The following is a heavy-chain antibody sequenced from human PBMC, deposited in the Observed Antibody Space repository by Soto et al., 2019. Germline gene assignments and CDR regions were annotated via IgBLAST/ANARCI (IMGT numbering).Heavy chain of an antibody. Sequence: PGRSLRLSCAASGCGCSNYAMNWVRQAPGKGLEWVSAISGSGSGDGTYYADSVKGRFTISRDSSKNTLFLQMRSLRAADTAVFYYAKGISGRYYTLFEYLGKGALVT. V-gene: IGHV3-23*01. J-gene: IGHJ4*02. CDR2: ISGSGSGDGT. CDR1: GCGCSNYA. CDR3: AKGISGRYYTLFEY. D-gene: IGHD3-10*01.